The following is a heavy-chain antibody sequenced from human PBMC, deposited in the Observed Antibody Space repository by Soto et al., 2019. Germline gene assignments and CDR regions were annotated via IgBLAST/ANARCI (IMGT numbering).Heavy chain of an antibody. J-gene: IGHJ3*02. V-gene: IGHV4-30-4*01. D-gene: IGHD3-3*01. Sequence: PSETLSLTCTVSGGSISSGDYYWSWIRQPPGKGLEWIGYIYYSGSTYYNPSLKSRVTISVDTSKNQFSLKLSSVTAADTAVYCCAQIWSGIPRDAFDIWGQGTMVTVSS. CDR2: IYYSGST. CDR3: AQIWSGIPRDAFDI. CDR1: GGSISSGDYY.